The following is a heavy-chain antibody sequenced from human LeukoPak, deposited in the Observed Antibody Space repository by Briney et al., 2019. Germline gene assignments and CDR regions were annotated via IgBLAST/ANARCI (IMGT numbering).Heavy chain of an antibody. CDR1: GGSFSGYY. CDR3: ARQRLLLWFGEARKYYFDY. Sequence: PSETLSLTCAVYGGSFSGYYWSWIRQPPGKGLEWIGEINHSGSTNYNPSLKSRVTISVDTSKNQFSLKLSSVTAADTAVYYCARQRLLLWFGEARKYYFDYWGQGTLVTVSS. D-gene: IGHD3-10*01. CDR2: INHSGST. V-gene: IGHV4-34*01. J-gene: IGHJ4*02.